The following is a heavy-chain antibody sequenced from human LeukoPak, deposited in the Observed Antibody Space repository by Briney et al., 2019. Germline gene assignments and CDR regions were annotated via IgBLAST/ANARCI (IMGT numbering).Heavy chain of an antibody. J-gene: IGHJ4*02. CDR1: GYSFTSYG. CDR3: ARDPPMD. Sequence: ASVKVSCKASGYSFTSYGISWVRQAPGQGLQYMGWFRTFTGDTNYAQNFQDRVVFTTDPSTNTAYMELRSLRSEDTAVYYCARDPPMDWGQGTLVTVSS. CDR2: FRTFTGDT. V-gene: IGHV1-18*01.